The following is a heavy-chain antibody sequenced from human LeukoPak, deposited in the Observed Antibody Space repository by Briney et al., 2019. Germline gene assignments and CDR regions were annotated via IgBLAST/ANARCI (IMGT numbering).Heavy chain of an antibody. V-gene: IGHV4-39*01. CDR2: ISYSGST. J-gene: IGHJ4*02. Sequence: SSETLSLTCTVSGGSISSSTYYWGWIRQPPGKGLEWIGSISYSGSTYYNPSLRSRVTIFVDTSKNQFSLKLSSVTAADTAVYYCARLQRDSGSYPGFDYWGQGTLVTVSS. CDR3: ARLQRDSGSYPGFDY. CDR1: GGSISSSTYY. D-gene: IGHD1-26*01.